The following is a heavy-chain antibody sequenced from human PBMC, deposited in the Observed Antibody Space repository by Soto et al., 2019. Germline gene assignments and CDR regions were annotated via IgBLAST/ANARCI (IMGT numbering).Heavy chain of an antibody. V-gene: IGHV1-2*04. CDR3: TPQGGYSSGSEYYFDY. CDR2: INPNSGGT. Sequence: QVQLVQSGAEVKKPGASVKVSCKASGYTFTGYYMHWVRQAPGQGLEWMGWINPNSGGTNYAQKFQGWVTMTRHPPISTAYRELGRLSSDDTAVYYCTPQGGYSSGSEYYFDYWGQGTLVTVSS. J-gene: IGHJ4*02. CDR1: GYTFTGYY. D-gene: IGHD5-18*01.